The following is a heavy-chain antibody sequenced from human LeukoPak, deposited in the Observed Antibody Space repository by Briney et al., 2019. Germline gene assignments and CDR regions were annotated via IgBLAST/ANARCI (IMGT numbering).Heavy chain of an antibody. CDR3: AREYSGSYYYYYGMDV. D-gene: IGHD1-26*01. V-gene: IGHV4-59*12. J-gene: IGHJ6*02. CDR2: IYYSGST. CDR1: GGSISSYY. Sequence: PSETLSLTCTVSGGSISSYYWSWIRQPPGKGLEWIGYIYYSGSTNYNPSLKSRVTISVDTSKNQFSLELSSVTAADTAVYYCAREYSGSYYYYYGMDVWGQGTTVTVSS.